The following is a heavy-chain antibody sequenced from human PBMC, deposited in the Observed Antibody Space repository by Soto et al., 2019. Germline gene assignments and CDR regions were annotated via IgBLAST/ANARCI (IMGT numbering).Heavy chain of an antibody. CDR3: ATWSRGVLIQNWFDP. D-gene: IGHD3-10*01. CDR1: GGSFSDDASSSDWY. J-gene: IGHJ5*02. CDR2: IDRSGRT. Sequence: QVHLQQWGAGLLKPSETLSLTCAVYGGSFSDDASSSDWYWNWIRQSPGKGLEWIGEIDRSGRTKSNPSLKSRVSISVDTSKNQFSLKLSSVTAADTGVYYCATWSRGVLIQNWFDPWGQGTLVTVSS. V-gene: IGHV4-38-2*01.